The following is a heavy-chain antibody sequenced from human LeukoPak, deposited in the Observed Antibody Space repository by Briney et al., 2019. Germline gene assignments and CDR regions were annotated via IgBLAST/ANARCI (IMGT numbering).Heavy chain of an antibody. CDR2: IYYSGST. V-gene: IGHV4-59*11. D-gene: IGHD3-22*01. CDR1: GCSISSHY. J-gene: IGHJ4*02. CDR3: ARRSGVLDSRDSRYYFDH. Sequence: SETLSLTCIVSGCSISSHYWSWIRQTPGKGLEYIGYIYYSGSTDYNPSLKSRVTISLDTSKNQFSLNLSSVTAADTAVYYCARRSGVLDSRDSRYYFDHWGQGTLVTVSS.